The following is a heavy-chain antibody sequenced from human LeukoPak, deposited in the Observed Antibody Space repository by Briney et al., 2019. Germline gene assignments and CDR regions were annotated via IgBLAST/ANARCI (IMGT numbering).Heavy chain of an antibody. Sequence: QAGGSLRLSCTVSGSTVSSNSMSWVRQAPGKGLEWVSFIYSGGNTHYSDSVKGRFTISRDNSRNTLYLQMNSLRAEDTAVYYCARRAGEYSHPYDYWGQGTLVTVSS. V-gene: IGHV3-53*01. D-gene: IGHD4-17*01. CDR2: IYSGGNT. CDR3: ARRAGEYSHPYDY. J-gene: IGHJ4*02. CDR1: GSTVSSNS.